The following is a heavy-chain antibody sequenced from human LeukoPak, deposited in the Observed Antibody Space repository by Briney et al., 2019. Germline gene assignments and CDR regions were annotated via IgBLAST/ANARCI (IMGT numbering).Heavy chain of an antibody. CDR2: IRFTGSYI. D-gene: IGHD3-10*01. J-gene: IGHJ4*02. CDR3: ARAGSLWFGESKLDY. CDR1: GFTFSHYS. V-gene: IGHV3-21*01. Sequence: GGSLRLSCVASGFTFSHYSMNWVRQAPGKGLEWVSSIRFTGSYIYYADSVKGRFTISRDNAKNSLYLQMNSLRAEDTAVYYCARAGSLWFGESKLDYWGQGTLVTVSS.